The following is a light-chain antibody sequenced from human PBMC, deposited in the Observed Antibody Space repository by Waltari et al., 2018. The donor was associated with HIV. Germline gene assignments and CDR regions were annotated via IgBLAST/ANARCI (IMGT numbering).Light chain of an antibody. CDR2: GAS. CDR3: QQYGSSPIS. Sequence: EIVLTQSPGTLSLSPGERATLSCRASQTVSSSYLAWYQQKPGQAPRLLIYGASSSATGIPDRFSGSGSGTDFTLTINRLEPEDFAVYYCQQYGSSPISFGQGTRLEIK. V-gene: IGKV3-20*01. CDR1: QTVSSSY. J-gene: IGKJ5*01.